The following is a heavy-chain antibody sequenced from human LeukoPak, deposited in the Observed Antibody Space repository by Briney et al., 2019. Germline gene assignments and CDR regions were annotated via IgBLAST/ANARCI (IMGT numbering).Heavy chain of an antibody. CDR1: GFTFSSYA. CDR3: AKDLSAMVRGVPYNWFDP. J-gene: IGHJ5*02. CDR2: ISGSGGST. V-gene: IGHV3-23*01. D-gene: IGHD3-10*01. Sequence: TGGSLRLSCAASGFTFSSYAMSWVRQAPGKGLEWVSAISGSGGSTYYADSVKGRFTISRDNSKNTLYLQMNSLRAEDTAVYYCAKDLSAMVRGVPYNWFDPWGQGTLVTVSS.